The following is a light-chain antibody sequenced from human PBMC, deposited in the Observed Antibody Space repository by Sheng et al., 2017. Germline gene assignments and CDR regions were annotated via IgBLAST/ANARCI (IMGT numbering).Light chain of an antibody. V-gene: IGKV3-15*01. CDR2: GAS. CDR1: QSVTSGY. Sequence: EIVLTQSPATLSLSPGERATLSCGASQSVTSGYLAWYQQKPGQAPRLLIFGASTRGTGIPARFSGSGSGTEFTLTISSLQSEDFAVYYCQQXNDWPMYTFGQGTK. CDR3: QQXNDWPMYT. J-gene: IGKJ2*01.